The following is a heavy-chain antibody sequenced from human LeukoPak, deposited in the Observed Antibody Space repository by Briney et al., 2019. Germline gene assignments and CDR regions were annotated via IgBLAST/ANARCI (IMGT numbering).Heavy chain of an antibody. D-gene: IGHD3-10*01. CDR1: GFTFSSYE. Sequence: PGGSLILSCAASGFTFSSYEMNWVRQAPGKGLEWVSYISSSGSTIYYADSVKGRFTISRDNAKNSLYLQMNSLRADDTAVYYCARVSTMVRRGMDVWGQGTTVTVSS. J-gene: IGHJ6*02. CDR3: ARVSTMVRRGMDV. V-gene: IGHV3-48*03. CDR2: ISSSGSTI.